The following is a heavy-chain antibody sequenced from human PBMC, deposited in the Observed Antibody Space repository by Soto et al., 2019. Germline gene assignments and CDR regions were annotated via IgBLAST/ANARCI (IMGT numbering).Heavy chain of an antibody. CDR3: ARTVYSAYDYWGTYFDY. J-gene: IGHJ4*02. V-gene: IGHV3-30-3*01. D-gene: IGHD5-12*01. CDR2: ISHNGNRQ. CDR1: GFVFGANA. Sequence: QVRLEESGGGGVQAGTSLRLSCVASGFVFGANAMHWVRQAPGKGLEWVSMISHNGNRQHYADSVKGRFTISRDNSKNTLFLQMDSVRADDTAMYYCARTVYSAYDYWGTYFDYWGQGTLVTVSS.